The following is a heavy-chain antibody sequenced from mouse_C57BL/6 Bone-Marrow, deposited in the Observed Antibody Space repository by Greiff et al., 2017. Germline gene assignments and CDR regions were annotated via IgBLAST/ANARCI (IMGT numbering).Heavy chain of an antibody. CDR1: GYSFTGYY. V-gene: IGHV1-42*01. D-gene: IGHD1-1*01. CDR3: ASGSRSWYFDV. CDR2: INPSSGGT. J-gene: IGHJ1*03. Sequence: DVQLVESGPELVKPGASVKISCKASGYSFTGYYMNWVKQSPEKSLEWIGEINPSSGGTTYNQKFKAKATLTVDKSSSTAYMQLKRLTSEDSAVYYCASGSRSWYFDVWGTGTTVTVS.